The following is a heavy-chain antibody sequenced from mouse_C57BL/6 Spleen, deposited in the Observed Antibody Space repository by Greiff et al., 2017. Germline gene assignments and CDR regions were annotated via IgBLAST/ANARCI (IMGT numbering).Heavy chain of an antibody. J-gene: IGHJ4*01. CDR3: ARAEG. CDR1: GYPFTGYY. V-gene: IGHV1-42*01. CDR2: VNPSTGGT. Sequence: VQLQQSGPALVKPGASVKIFCKASGYPFTGYYMNWVKQSPEKSLEWIGEVNPSTGGTTYNQKFKAKATLTVDKSSSTANIKFKSLTSEDYAVYYCARAEGWGQGTSVTVSS.